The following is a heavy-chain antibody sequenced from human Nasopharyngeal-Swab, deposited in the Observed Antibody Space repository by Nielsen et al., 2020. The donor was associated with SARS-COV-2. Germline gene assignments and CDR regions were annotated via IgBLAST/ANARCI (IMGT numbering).Heavy chain of an antibody. D-gene: IGHD6-19*01. J-gene: IGHJ4*02. V-gene: IGHV1-18*01. CDR3: ARGNGWYPDH. CDR1: GYTFANYG. Sequence: ASVKVSCKASGYTFANYGVSWVRQAPGQGLEWMGWISVYNGNTGYAQNFQGRVTMTTDTSTNTGYQELRSLRSDDTAVYYCARGNGWYPDHWGQGTLVTVSS. CDR2: ISVYNGNT.